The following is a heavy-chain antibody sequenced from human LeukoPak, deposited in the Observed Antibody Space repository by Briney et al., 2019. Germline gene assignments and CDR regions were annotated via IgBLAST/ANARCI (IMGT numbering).Heavy chain of an antibody. Sequence: PGGSLRLSCAASGFTVSSNYMSWVRQAPGKGLEWVSVIYSGGSTYYADSVKGRFTISRDNSKNTLYLQMNSLRAEDTAVYYCAKVNDYGDYVSFDYWGQGTLVTVSS. CDR1: GFTVSSNY. D-gene: IGHD4-17*01. V-gene: IGHV3-66*02. CDR2: IYSGGST. J-gene: IGHJ4*02. CDR3: AKVNDYGDYVSFDY.